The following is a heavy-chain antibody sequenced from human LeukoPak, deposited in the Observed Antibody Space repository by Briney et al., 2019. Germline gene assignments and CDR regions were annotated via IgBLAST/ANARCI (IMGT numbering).Heavy chain of an antibody. CDR3: AKGIYSSGWSYFGY. V-gene: IGHV3-23*01. Sequence: GGSLGLSCAASGFTFSNSAMSWVRQAPGKGLEWVSTLSGSGITTYYADSVKGRFTISRDNSKNTLYLQMNSLRAEDTAVYYCAKGIYSSGWSYFGYWGHGTLVTVSS. CDR1: GFTFSNSA. D-gene: IGHD6-19*01. J-gene: IGHJ4*01. CDR2: LSGSGITT.